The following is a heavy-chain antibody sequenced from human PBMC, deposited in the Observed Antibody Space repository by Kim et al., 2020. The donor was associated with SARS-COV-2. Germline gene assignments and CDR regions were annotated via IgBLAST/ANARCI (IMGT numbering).Heavy chain of an antibody. Sequence: GGSLRLSCAASGFTFSSYAMHWVRQAPGKGLEWVAVISYDGSNKYYADSVKGRFTISRDNSKNTLYLQMNSLRAEDTAVYYCARNYYDSSDTYGGVDYWGQGTLVTVSS. CDR3: ARNYYDSSDTYGGVDY. J-gene: IGHJ4*02. D-gene: IGHD3-22*01. CDR2: ISYDGSNK. V-gene: IGHV3-30*04. CDR1: GFTFSSYA.